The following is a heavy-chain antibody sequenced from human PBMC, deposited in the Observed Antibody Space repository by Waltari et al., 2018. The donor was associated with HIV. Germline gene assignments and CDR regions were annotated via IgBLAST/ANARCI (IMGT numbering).Heavy chain of an antibody. Sequence: QLQLQESGPGLVKPSETLSLTCTVSGGSISSSSYYWGWIRQPPGKGLEWIGSIYYSGSTYYNPSLKSRVTISVDTSKNQFSLKLSSVTAADTAVYYCARHRRATVTPELDYWGQGTLVTVSS. CDR1: GGSISSSSYY. CDR2: IYYSGST. CDR3: ARHRRATVTPELDY. J-gene: IGHJ4*02. V-gene: IGHV4-39*01. D-gene: IGHD4-4*01.